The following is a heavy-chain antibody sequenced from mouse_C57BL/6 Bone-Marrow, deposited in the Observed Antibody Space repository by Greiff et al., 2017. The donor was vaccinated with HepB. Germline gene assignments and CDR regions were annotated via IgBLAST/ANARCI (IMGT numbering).Heavy chain of an antibody. Sequence: QVQLQQSGAELVKPGASVKLSCKASGYTFTSYWMHWVKQRPGQGLEWIGMIHPNSGSTNYNEKFKSKATLTVDKSSSTAYMQLSSLTSEDSAVYYCARLGIYDGYYGAMDYWGQGTSVTVSS. CDR2: IHPNSGST. D-gene: IGHD2-3*01. V-gene: IGHV1-64*01. CDR1: GYTFTSYW. CDR3: ARLGIYDGYYGAMDY. J-gene: IGHJ4*01.